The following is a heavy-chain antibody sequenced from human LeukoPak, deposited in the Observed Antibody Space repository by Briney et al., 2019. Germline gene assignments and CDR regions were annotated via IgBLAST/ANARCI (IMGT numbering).Heavy chain of an antibody. D-gene: IGHD5-12*01. CDR1: GYTFSTYG. CDR3: ARNLWLEEIDY. CDR2: ISGYNGNT. Sequence: ASVKVSCKASGYTFSTYGISWVRQAPGQGLEWMGWISGYNGNTFTAQKFQGRIIMTTDTSTSTAYMELRSLRSDDTAMYYCARNLWLEEIDYWGQGTLVPVSS. V-gene: IGHV1-18*01. J-gene: IGHJ4*02.